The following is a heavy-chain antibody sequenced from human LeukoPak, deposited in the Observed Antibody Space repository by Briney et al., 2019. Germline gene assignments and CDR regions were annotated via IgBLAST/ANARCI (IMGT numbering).Heavy chain of an antibody. CDR1: GFTFSSYA. D-gene: IGHD2-2*01. J-gene: IGHJ4*02. CDR3: GCVVVPAAMTNY. CDR2: ISGSGGST. Sequence: PGGSLRLSCAASGFTFSSYAMSWVRQAPGKGLEWVSAISGSGGSTYYADSVKGRFTISRDNSKNTLYLQMNSLRAEDTAVYYCGCVVVPAAMTNYWGQGTLVTVSS. V-gene: IGHV3-23*01.